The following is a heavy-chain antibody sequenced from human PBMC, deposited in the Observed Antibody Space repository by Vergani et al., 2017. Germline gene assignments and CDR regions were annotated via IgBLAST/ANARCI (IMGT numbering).Heavy chain of an antibody. Sequence: QVQLQESGPGLVKPSETLSLTCSVSGDSMNTYYWTWIRQPPGKGLEWIGYIYDSGDTKYNPSLKSRVTMSVDTSKNQFSLKLSSVTAADTALYYCARVYYGNGSFDYWGQGTLVTVSS. V-gene: IGHV4-59*01. J-gene: IGHJ4*02. CDR3: ARVYYGNGSFDY. D-gene: IGHD3-10*01. CDR2: IYDSGDT. CDR1: GDSMNTYY.